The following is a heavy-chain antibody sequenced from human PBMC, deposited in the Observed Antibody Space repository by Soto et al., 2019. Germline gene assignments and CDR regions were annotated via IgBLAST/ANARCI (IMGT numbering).Heavy chain of an antibody. Sequence: QVHLKEPGRGLVNLSQTLSPPCTVPGASIEIYEYYWLWFGQPPGKGLEWVGYIYYSGRTNYNPSLNSRLTISLDTSKNQFSLRLTSVSAADTAMYYCARDRSNSPDYFDFWGQGTLVTVSS. V-gene: IGHV4-30-4*01. CDR3: ARDRSNSPDYFDF. CDR2: IYYSGRT. J-gene: IGHJ4*02. CDR1: GASIEIYEYY. D-gene: IGHD6-6*01.